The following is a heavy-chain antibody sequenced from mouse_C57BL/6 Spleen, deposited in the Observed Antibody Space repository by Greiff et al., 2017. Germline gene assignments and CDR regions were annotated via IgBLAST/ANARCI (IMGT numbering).Heavy chain of an antibody. V-gene: IGHV1-15*01. D-gene: IGHD2-3*01. CDR3: TRDGYYSAMDY. J-gene: IGHJ4*01. Sequence: QVQLKQSGAELVRPGASVTLSCKASGYTFTDYEMHWVKQTPVHGLEWIGAIDPETGGTAYNQKFKGKAILTADKSSSTAYMELRSLTSEDSAVYYCTRDGYYSAMDYWGQGTSVTVSS. CDR2: IDPETGGT. CDR1: GYTFTDYE.